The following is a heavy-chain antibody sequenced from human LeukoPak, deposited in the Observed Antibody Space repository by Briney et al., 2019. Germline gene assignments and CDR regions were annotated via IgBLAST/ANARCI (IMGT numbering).Heavy chain of an antibody. CDR2: IFYTGST. CDR1: GGSISSYY. V-gene: IGHV4-59*01. CDR3: ARSAHYYYDSAGYGVAFDV. J-gene: IGHJ3*01. Sequence: PSETLSLTCTASGGSISSYYWSWIRQPPGKGLEWIGNIFYTGSTKYNPSLKSRVTISVDTSKNQFSLKLSSVTAADTAMYYCARSAHYYYDSAGYGVAFDVWGQGTLVTVSS. D-gene: IGHD3-22*01.